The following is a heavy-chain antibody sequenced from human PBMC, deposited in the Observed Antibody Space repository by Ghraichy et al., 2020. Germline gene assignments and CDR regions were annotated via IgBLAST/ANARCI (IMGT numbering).Heavy chain of an antibody. CDR3: ARDRGAREERELWWFDP. Sequence: ASVKVSCKASGYTFTGYYMHWVRQAPGQGLEWMGWINPNSGGTNYAQKFQGRVTMTRDTSISTAYMELSRLRSDDTAVYYCARDRGAREERELWWFDPWGQGTLVTVSS. CDR1: GYTFTGYY. CDR2: INPNSGGT. D-gene: IGHD1-26*01. J-gene: IGHJ5*02. V-gene: IGHV1-2*02.